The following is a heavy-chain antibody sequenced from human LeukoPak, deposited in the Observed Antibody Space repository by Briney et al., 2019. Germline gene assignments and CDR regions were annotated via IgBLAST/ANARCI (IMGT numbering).Heavy chain of an antibody. CDR2: ISSSSSNI. V-gene: IGHV3-21*04. D-gene: IGHD1-26*01. CDR3: ARHSGSYPFDY. Sequence: PGGSLRLFCAASGFTLSIYSMNWVRQAPGKGLEWVSTISSSSSNIYYADSVKGRFTISRDNSKNTLYLQMNSLRAEDTAVYYCARHSGSYPFDYWGQGTLVTVSS. J-gene: IGHJ4*02. CDR1: GFTLSIYS.